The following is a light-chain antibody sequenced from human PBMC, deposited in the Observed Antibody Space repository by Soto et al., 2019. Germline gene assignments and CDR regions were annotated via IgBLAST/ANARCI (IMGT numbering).Light chain of an antibody. CDR2: ANN. CDR1: SSNVGAGYD. CDR3: QSYDSSLNSGV. Sequence: QSVLTQPPSVSGAPGQRVTMSCTGSSSNVGAGYDVHWYQHLPGTAPKLLIYANNNRPSGVPDRFSGSKSGTSASLAISGLQAEDEADYYCQSYDSSLNSGVFGGGTKLTVL. J-gene: IGLJ2*01. V-gene: IGLV1-40*01.